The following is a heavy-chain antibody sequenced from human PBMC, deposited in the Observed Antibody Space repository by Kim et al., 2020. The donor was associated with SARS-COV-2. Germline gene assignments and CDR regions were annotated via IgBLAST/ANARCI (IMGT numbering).Heavy chain of an antibody. CDR1: GYTFTSYD. Sequence: ASVKVSCKASGYTFTSYDINWVRQATGQGLEWMGWMNPNSGNTGYAQKFQGRVTMTRNTSISTAYMELSSLRSEDTAVYYCARGVIVVVPAAIYGWFDPWGQGTLVTVSS. D-gene: IGHD2-2*01. CDR2: MNPNSGNT. J-gene: IGHJ5*02. CDR3: ARGVIVVVPAAIYGWFDP. V-gene: IGHV1-8*01.